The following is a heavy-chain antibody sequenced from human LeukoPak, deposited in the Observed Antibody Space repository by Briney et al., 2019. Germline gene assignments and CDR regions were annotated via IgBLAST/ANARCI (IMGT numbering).Heavy chain of an antibody. Sequence: GGSLRLSCAASGFTVSSKYMSWVRQAPGKGLEWVSVIFSGDDTYYADSVKGRFTISRGSSENTMYLQMNSLRAEDTAVYYCARDFGRGYCSSNNCYGWFDPWGQGTLVTVSS. CDR1: GFTVSSKY. V-gene: IGHV3-66*01. CDR2: IFSGDDT. D-gene: IGHD2-2*01. CDR3: ARDFGRGYCSSNNCYGWFDP. J-gene: IGHJ5*02.